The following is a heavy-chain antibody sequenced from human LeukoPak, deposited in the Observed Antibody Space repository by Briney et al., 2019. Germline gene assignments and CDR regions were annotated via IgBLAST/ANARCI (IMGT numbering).Heavy chain of an antibody. J-gene: IGHJ4*02. Sequence: GGSLRLSCAASGFTFSGYSMNWVRQAPGKGLEWVSSITSSSGYIYYADSVKGRFTISRDNAKNSLYLQMNSLRAEDTAVYYCARDSGYDFVPYHFDYWGQGTLVTVSS. CDR2: ITSSSGYI. CDR1: GFTFSGYS. D-gene: IGHD5-12*01. V-gene: IGHV3-21*01. CDR3: ARDSGYDFVPYHFDY.